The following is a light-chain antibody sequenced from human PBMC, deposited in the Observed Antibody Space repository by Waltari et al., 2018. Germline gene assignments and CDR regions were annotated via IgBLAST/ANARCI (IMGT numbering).Light chain of an antibody. Sequence: DIQMTQSPSPLSASVGDSLTITCRASQSVLDWLAWYQQKPGKAPKLLIYQASTLQNGVPSRFRASGSGTVFTLTINTLQPDDFATYYCQEYNSNSWTFGQGTKVEIK. J-gene: IGKJ1*01. CDR3: QEYNSNSWT. V-gene: IGKV1-5*03. CDR1: QSVLDW. CDR2: QAS.